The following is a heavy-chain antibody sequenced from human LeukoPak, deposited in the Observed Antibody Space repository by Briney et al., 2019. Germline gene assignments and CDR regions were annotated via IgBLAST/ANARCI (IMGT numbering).Heavy chain of an antibody. V-gene: IGHV1-2*02. CDR2: INPNSGST. J-gene: IGHJ5*02. D-gene: IGHD6-13*01. CDR3: ARVVRGAAAGNNWFDP. CDR1: GYTFTGYY. Sequence: ASVKVSCKASGYTFTGYYMHWVRQAPGQGLEWMGWINPNSGSTNYAQKFQGRVTMTRDTSISTAYMELSRLRSDDTAVYYCARVVRGAAAGNNWFDPWGQGTLVTVSS.